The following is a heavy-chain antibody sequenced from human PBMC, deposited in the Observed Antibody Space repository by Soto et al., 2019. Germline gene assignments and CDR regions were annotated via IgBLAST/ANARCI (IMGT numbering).Heavy chain of an antibody. D-gene: IGHD3-16*01. V-gene: IGHV1-18*01. Sequence: QVQLVQSGDAVKKPGASVKVSCKASGYIFVNYGIAWVRQAPGQGLEWMGWISPYTGNTHSATKVQGRLTRTTDTSTSTAYMALGSLTSDDTAVYYCVMVDNYVTPTPQDVWGQGTTVTVS. CDR2: ISPYTGNT. J-gene: IGHJ6*02. CDR1: GYIFVNYG. CDR3: VMVDNYVTPTPQDV.